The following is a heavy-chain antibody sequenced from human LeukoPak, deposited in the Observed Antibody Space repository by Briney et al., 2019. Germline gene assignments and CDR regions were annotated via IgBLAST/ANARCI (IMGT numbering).Heavy chain of an antibody. J-gene: IGHJ4*02. D-gene: IGHD2-2*02. Sequence: GASVKVSCKASGGTFSSYAISWVRQAPGQGLEWMGGIIPIFGTANYAQKFQGRVTITTDESTSTAYMELSGLRSEDTAVYYCARGQGRLYCSSTSCYTRSWDYWGQGTLVTVSS. V-gene: IGHV1-69*05. CDR2: IIPIFGTA. CDR1: GGTFSSYA. CDR3: ARGQGRLYCSSTSCYTRSWDY.